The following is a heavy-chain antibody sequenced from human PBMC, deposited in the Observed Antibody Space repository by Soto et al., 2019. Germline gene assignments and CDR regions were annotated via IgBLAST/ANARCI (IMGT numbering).Heavy chain of an antibody. CDR1: GFTFSSYG. V-gene: IGHV3-33*01. D-gene: IGHD3-22*01. J-gene: IGHJ4*02. CDR2: IGYEGSNK. CDR3: ARGKYYYDSSGYCLD. Sequence: QVQLVESGGGVVQPGRSLRLSCAASGFTFSSYGMHWVRQPPGKGLEGVAVIGYEGSNKYYADSVKGRFTISRDNSKTTLYLQMNSLRAEDTAVYYCARGKYYYDSSGYCLDWGQGTLVTVSS.